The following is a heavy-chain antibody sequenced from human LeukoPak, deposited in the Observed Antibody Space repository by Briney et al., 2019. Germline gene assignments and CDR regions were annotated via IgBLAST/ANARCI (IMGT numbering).Heavy chain of an antibody. CDR3: ARDRGNYDFWTGPDY. CDR2: IRSTGDT. J-gene: IGHJ4*02. D-gene: IGHD3-3*01. CDR1: GFSFSENA. V-gene: IGHV3-69-1*01. Sequence: GGSLSLSCATSGFSFSENALSWFRQAPGEGLEGGSDIRSTGDTYYEESVKSRFTISSDNDNNSLYLQMNSLRAEDTAVYYCARDRGNYDFWTGPDYWGQGTLVTVSS.